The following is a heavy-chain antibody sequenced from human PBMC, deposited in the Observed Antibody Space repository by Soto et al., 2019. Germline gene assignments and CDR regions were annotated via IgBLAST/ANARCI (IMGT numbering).Heavy chain of an antibody. CDR1: GGTFSSYA. J-gene: IGHJ5*02. Sequence: QVQLVQSGAEVKKPGSSVKVSCKASGGTFSSYAITWVRQAPGQGLEWMGGIIPIFGTANYAQKCQGRVTITADESLTTAYMELSSLRSEDTAVYYCARDFPSSSSDPWGQGTLVTVSS. V-gene: IGHV1-69*01. CDR3: ARDFPSSSSDP. CDR2: IIPIFGTA.